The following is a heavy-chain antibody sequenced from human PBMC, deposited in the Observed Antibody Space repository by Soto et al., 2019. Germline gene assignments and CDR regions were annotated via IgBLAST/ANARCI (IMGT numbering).Heavy chain of an antibody. J-gene: IGHJ5*02. D-gene: IGHD2-2*01. V-gene: IGHV4-30-2*01. CDR2: IYHSGST. CDR1: GGSISSGGYS. CDR3: ASVPGP. Sequence: QLQLQESGSGLVKPSQTLSLTCAVSGGSISSGGYSWSWIRQPPGKVLEWIGYIYHSGSTYYNPARQSRVTLSVARSKNQLSLKLSSVTAEDTAVYSCASVPGPWGQGTLVTVSS.